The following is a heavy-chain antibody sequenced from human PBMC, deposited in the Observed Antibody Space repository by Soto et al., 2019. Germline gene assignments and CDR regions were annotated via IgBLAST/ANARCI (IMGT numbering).Heavy chain of an antibody. J-gene: IGHJ6*02. CDR2: ISYDGSNK. D-gene: IGHD3-22*01. CDR1: GFTFSSYG. CDR3: AKDHYYDSSGYITRYYYYGMDV. V-gene: IGHV3-30*18. Sequence: GGSLRLSCAASGFTFSSYGMHWVRQAPGKGLEWVAVISYDGSNKYYADSVKGRFTISRDNSKNTLYLQMNSLRAEDTAVYYCAKDHYYDSSGYITRYYYYGMDVWGQGTTVTVSS.